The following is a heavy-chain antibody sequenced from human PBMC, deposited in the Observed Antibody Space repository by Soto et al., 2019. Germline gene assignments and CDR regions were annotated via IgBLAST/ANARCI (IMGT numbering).Heavy chain of an antibody. CDR3: AYCDSGSYFGP. Sequence: PSETLSLTCTVSGGSVSSGSYYWSWIRQPPGKGLEWIGYIYYTGSTNYNPSLKSRVTISADTSKNQFSLKLSSVTAADTAVYYCAYCDSGSYFGPWGQGTLVTVSS. V-gene: IGHV4-61*01. CDR1: GGSVSSGSYY. J-gene: IGHJ5*02. D-gene: IGHD3-10*01. CDR2: IYYTGST.